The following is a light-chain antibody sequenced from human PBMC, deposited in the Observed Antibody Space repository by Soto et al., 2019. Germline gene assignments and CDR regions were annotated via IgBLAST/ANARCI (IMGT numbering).Light chain of an antibody. V-gene: IGKV3-20*01. CDR3: QQYGSSLIT. CDR1: QSISSTL. Sequence: IELTPSPGTLSLSPVERATLSCRASQSISSTLLAWYQQKTGQAPRLLIYSSSIRATGIPDRFSGSGSGTDFTLTISSLEPEDFAVYYCQQYGSSLITFGQGTRLEIK. CDR2: SSS. J-gene: IGKJ5*01.